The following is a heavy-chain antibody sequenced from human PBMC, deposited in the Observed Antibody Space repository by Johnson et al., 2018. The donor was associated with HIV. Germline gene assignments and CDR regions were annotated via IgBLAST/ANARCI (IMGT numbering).Heavy chain of an antibody. D-gene: IGHD6-13*01. CDR1: GFTFSSYA. CDR2: ISYDGSNK. J-gene: IGHJ3*02. Sequence: VESGGGVVQPGRSLRLSCAASGFTFSSYAMHWVRQAPGKGLEWVAVISYDGSNKYYADSVKGRFTISRDNSKNTLYLQMNSLRAEDTAVYYCARGLAADAFDIWGQGTMVTVSS. V-gene: IGHV3-30-3*01. CDR3: ARGLAADAFDI.